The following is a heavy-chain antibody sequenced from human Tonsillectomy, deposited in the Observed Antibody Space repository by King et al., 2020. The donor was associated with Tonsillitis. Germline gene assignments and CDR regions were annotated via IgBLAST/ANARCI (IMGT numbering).Heavy chain of an antibody. CDR2: TNPASGGT. Sequence: VQLVESGAEVKKPGASVKVSCKASGYTFTGYYMHWVRQAPGQGLEWMGWTNPASGGTNYAQKFQGRVTMTRDTSISTAYMELSSLKSDATAVYFFAKTPLSPADADFWRGIYPNWFDPWGQGTLVTVSS. J-gene: IGHJ5*02. D-gene: IGHD3-3*01. CDR1: GYTFTGYY. CDR3: AKTPLSPADADFWRGIYPNWFDP. V-gene: IGHV1-2*02.